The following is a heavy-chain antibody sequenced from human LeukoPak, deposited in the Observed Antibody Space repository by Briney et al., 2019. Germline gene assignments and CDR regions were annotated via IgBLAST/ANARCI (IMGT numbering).Heavy chain of an antibody. CDR2: INSDGSST. CDR1: GFTFSSYW. D-gene: IGHD6-13*01. Sequence: GGSLRLSCAASGFTFSSYWMHWVRQAPGKGLVWVSRINSDGSSTSYADSVKGRFTISRDNAKNTLYLQMNSLRAEDTAVYYCARALPSSSWYLYYYYYMDVWGKGTTVTVSS. J-gene: IGHJ6*03. CDR3: ARALPSSSWYLYYYYYMDV. V-gene: IGHV3-74*01.